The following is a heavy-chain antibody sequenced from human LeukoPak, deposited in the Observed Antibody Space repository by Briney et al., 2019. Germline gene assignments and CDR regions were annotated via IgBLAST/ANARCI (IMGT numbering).Heavy chain of an antibody. D-gene: IGHD3-9*01. CDR2: IYYSGST. J-gene: IGHJ4*02. CDR1: GGSFSDYY. V-gene: IGHV4-59*08. CDR3: ARPSYDILTGYTMGIGY. Sequence: SETLSLTCAVYGGSFSDYYWSWLRQPPGKGLECIGYIYYSGSTTYNPSLNSRVTISVDTSKNKYSLKLSSVTAADTAVYYCARPSYDILTGYTMGIGYWGQGTLVTVSS.